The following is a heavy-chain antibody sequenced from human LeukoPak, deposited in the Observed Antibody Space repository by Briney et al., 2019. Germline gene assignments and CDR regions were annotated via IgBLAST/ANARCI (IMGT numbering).Heavy chain of an antibody. CDR1: GFTFSSYA. CDR2: ISGSSSYI. V-gene: IGHV3-21*01. D-gene: IGHD4-17*01. Sequence: PGGSLRLSCAASGFTFSSYAMSWVRQAPGKGLEWVSAISGSSSYIYYADSMKGRFTISRDNARNSLYLQMNSLRAEDTALYYCAQGLYGAAYWGQGTLVTVSS. CDR3: AQGLYGAAY. J-gene: IGHJ4*02.